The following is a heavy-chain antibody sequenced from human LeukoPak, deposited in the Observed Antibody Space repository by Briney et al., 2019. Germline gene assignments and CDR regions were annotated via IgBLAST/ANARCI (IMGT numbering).Heavy chain of an antibody. D-gene: IGHD5-24*01. Sequence: SETLSLTCTVSGGSISSYYWSWIRQPPGKGLEWIGYIYYSGSTNYNPSLKSRITISVDTSKNQFSLKLSSVTAADTAVYYCARAVEMATIIDYWGQGTLVTVSS. CDR2: IYYSGST. V-gene: IGHV4-59*01. CDR1: GGSISSYY. J-gene: IGHJ4*02. CDR3: ARAVEMATIIDY.